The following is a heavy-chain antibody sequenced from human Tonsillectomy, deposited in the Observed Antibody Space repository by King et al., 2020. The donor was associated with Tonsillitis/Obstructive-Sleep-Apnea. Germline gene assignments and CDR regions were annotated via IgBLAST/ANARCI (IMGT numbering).Heavy chain of an antibody. CDR3: AKGVDTRGWVWMDV. Sequence: VQLVESGGGLVQPGGSLRLSCAASGFTFSSYWMHWVRQAPGKGLVWVSRINSDGSSTSYADSVKGRFTISRDNAKNTLYLQMNSLRAEDTAVYYCAKGVDTRGWVWMDVWAKGPRSPSPQ. CDR1: GFTFSSYW. D-gene: IGHD5-18*01. CDR2: INSDGSST. J-gene: IGHJ6*04. V-gene: IGHV3-74*01.